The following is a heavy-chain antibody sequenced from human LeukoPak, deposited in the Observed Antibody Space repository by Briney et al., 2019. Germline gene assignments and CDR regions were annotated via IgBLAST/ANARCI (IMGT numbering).Heavy chain of an antibody. D-gene: IGHD3-16*01. CDR2: MYYDGRT. CDR1: SGSFTHSY. V-gene: IGHV4-59*01. J-gene: IGHJ4*02. CDR3: ARGRGSY. Sequence: PSETLSLTCIVSSGSFTHSYYCSFRQPPGKGLEWIGYMYYDGRTNYNSSLKSRVTISIDTSKNQFSLKLSSVTAADTAVYYCARGRGSYWGQGTLVTVSS.